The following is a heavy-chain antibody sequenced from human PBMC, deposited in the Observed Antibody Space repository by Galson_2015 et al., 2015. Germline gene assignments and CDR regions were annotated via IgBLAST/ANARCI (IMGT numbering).Heavy chain of an antibody. CDR1: GYTFTSYA. J-gene: IGHJ6*02. Sequence: SVKVSCKASGYTFTSYAMHWVRQAPGQRLEWMGWINAGNGNTKYSQKSQGRVTITRDTSASTAYMELSSLRSEDTAVYYCARDRSYCGGDCYSTSYYYGMDVWGQGTTVTVSS. CDR3: ARDRSYCGGDCYSTSYYYGMDV. V-gene: IGHV1-3*01. D-gene: IGHD2-21*02. CDR2: INAGNGNT.